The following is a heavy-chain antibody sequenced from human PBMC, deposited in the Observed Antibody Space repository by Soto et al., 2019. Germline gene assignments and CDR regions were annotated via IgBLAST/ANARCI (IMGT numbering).Heavy chain of an antibody. CDR2: INHSGST. D-gene: IGHD2-21*02. V-gene: IGHV4-34*01. Sequence: SETLSLTCAVYGGSFSGYYWSWIRQPPGKGLEWIGEINHSGSTNYNPSLKSRVTISVDTSKNQFSLKLSSVTAADTAVYYCARLPGRARDGGNSSPIWGQGTMVTVSS. CDR3: ARLPGRARDGGNSSPI. J-gene: IGHJ3*02. CDR1: GGSFSGYY.